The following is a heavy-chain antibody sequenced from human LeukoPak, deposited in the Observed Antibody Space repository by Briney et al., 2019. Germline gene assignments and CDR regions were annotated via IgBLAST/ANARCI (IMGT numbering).Heavy chain of an antibody. CDR3: ARGPTDFGASDI. D-gene: IGHD3-10*01. CDR1: GFTFSSYS. CDR2: IKHDGSET. J-gene: IGHJ3*02. V-gene: IGHV3-7*01. Sequence: GGSLRLSCAASGFTFSSYSMSWVRQVPGKGLESVAHIKHDGSETYYVDTVRGRFIISRDNAKNSLYLQMNSLRVEDTAVYHCARGPTDFGASDIWGHGTLVTVSS.